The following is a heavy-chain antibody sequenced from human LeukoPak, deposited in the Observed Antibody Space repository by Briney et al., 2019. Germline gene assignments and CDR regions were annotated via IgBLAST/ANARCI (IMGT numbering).Heavy chain of an antibody. Sequence: GGSLRLSCAASGFSFSSYEMNWVRQAPGKGLEWVSHISSDGHVETYVDSVRGRFTMSRDNAKNFLFLQMNGLRAEDTAVYYCARAVASVAIFPDYWGQGTLVTVSS. CDR3: ARAVASVAIFPDY. CDR2: ISSDGHVE. J-gene: IGHJ4*02. V-gene: IGHV3-48*03. CDR1: GFSFSSYE. D-gene: IGHD5-12*01.